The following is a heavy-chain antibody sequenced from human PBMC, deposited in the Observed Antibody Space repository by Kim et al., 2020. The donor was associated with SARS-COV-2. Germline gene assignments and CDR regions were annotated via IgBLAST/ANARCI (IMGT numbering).Heavy chain of an antibody. V-gene: IGHV6-1*01. CDR2: YK. Sequence: YKVYAGTVKSQITINQDTSKNQSPLQINSVTPEDTAVYYCARDSVRHFDYWGQGTLVTVSS. CDR3: ARDSVRHFDY. J-gene: IGHJ4*02. D-gene: IGHD6-19*01.